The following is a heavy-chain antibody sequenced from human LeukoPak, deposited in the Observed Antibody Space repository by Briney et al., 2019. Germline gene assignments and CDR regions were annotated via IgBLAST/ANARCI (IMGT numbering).Heavy chain of an antibody. Sequence: SETLSLTCTVSGGSISSSSYYWGWIRQPPGKGLEWIGSIYYSGSTYYNPSLKSRVTISVDTSKNQFSLKPSSVTAADTAVYYCASDRYSGYALNWFDPWGQGTLVTVSS. J-gene: IGHJ5*02. CDR1: GGSISSSSYY. D-gene: IGHD5-12*01. CDR3: ASDRYSGYALNWFDP. V-gene: IGHV4-39*01. CDR2: IYYSGST.